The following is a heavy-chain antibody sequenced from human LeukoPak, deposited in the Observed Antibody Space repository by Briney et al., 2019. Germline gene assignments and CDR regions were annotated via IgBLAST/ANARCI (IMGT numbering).Heavy chain of an antibody. CDR2: ISSSSSYI. J-gene: IGHJ3*02. CDR1: GFTFSSYS. V-gene: IGHV3-21*03. Sequence: PGGSLRLSCAASGFTFSSYSMNSVRQARGEGLEWVSSISSSSSYIYYADSVKDRFTNSRDNAKNSLYLQMNSLRAEDTAMYYCARAFGALFHVAFDMWGGGTMVTVSS. D-gene: IGHD3-10*01. CDR3: ARAFGALFHVAFDM.